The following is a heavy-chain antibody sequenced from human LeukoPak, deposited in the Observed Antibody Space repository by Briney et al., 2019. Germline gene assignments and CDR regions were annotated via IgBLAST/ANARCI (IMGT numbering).Heavy chain of an antibody. Sequence: GGSLRLSCAASGFTFSGYTMNWARQAPTKWLEWVSSLSSSGSDIYYADSVKGRFTISRDNAKNSLYLQMNNLRAEDTALYYCARGVTAGDYWGQGTLVTVSS. CDR3: ARGVTAGDY. D-gene: IGHD2-21*02. CDR1: GFTFSGYT. V-gene: IGHV3-21*01. CDR2: LSSSGSDI. J-gene: IGHJ4*02.